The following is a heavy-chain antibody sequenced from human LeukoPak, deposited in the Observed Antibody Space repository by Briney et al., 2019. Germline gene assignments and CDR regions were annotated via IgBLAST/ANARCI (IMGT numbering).Heavy chain of an antibody. CDR3: ARARYSSGWPYYYGMDV. V-gene: IGHV4-59*01. Sequence: SETLSLTCTVSGGSISSYYWSWIRQPPGKGLEWIGYIYYSGSTNYNPSLKSRVTISVDTSKNQFSLKLSSVTAADTAVYYCARARYSSGWPYYYGMDVWGQGTTVTVSS. CDR1: GGSISSYY. CDR2: IYYSGST. D-gene: IGHD6-19*01. J-gene: IGHJ6*02.